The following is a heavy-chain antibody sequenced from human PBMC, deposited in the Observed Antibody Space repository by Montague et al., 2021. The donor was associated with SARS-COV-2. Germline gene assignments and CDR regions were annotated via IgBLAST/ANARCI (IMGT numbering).Heavy chain of an antibody. CDR3: ATSGAPNLGDS. Sequence: SLRLSCAASGFIVSNKYMSWVRQAAGKRLDWVSIIYPDGSTYYSDSLKGRFTISRDNSKNTLYLQMNDLEPEDTAVYYCATSGAPNLGDSWGQGTLVTVSS. CDR2: IYPDGST. V-gene: IGHV3-53*01. J-gene: IGHJ4*02. CDR1: GFIVSNKY. D-gene: IGHD2-8*01.